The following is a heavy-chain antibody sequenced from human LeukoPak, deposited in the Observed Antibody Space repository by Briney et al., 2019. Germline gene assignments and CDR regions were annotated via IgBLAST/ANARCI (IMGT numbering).Heavy chain of an antibody. CDR2: FDPEDGET. Sequence: ASVKVSCKVSGYTLTELSMHWVRPAPGKGLEWMGGFDPEDGETIYAQKFQGRVTMTEDTSTDTAYMELSSLRSEDTAVYYCATAGYSSGWYPPYYYYGMDVWGQGPRSPSP. CDR1: GYTLTELS. CDR3: ATAGYSSGWYPPYYYYGMDV. V-gene: IGHV1-24*01. D-gene: IGHD6-19*01. J-gene: IGHJ6*02.